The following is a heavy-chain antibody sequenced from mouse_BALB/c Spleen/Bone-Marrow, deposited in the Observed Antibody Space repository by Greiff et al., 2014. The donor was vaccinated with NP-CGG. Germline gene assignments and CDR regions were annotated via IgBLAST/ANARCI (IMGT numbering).Heavy chain of an antibody. Sequence: EVKLVESGPDLVKPSQSPLLTCTVTGYSITSGYSWHWIRQFPGNKLEWLGYIHYSGSTNYNPSLKSRISITRDTSKNQFLLQLNSVPTEDTATYYCATDYYGWFAYWGQGTLVTVSA. CDR3: ATDYYGWFAY. J-gene: IGHJ3*01. CDR2: IHYSGST. CDR1: GYSITSGYS. D-gene: IGHD1-1*01. V-gene: IGHV3-1*02.